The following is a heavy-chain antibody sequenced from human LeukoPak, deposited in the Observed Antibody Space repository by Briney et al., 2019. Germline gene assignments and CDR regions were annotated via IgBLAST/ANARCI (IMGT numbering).Heavy chain of an antibody. J-gene: IGHJ4*02. D-gene: IGHD3-22*01. CDR3: ARVSPNDSFDY. V-gene: IGHV1-18*01. CDR1: GYTFTGYA. Sequence: ASVKVSCKASGYTFTGYAISCVRQAPGQGLEWMGWISAHNDNTHYAQNLQGRVTMTTDTSTNTAYMELRSLRSDDTAVYYCARVSPNDSFDYWGQGTLVTVSS. CDR2: ISAHNDNT.